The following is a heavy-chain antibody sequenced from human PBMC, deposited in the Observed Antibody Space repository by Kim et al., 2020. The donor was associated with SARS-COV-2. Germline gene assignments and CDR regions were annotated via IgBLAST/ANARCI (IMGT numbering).Heavy chain of an antibody. V-gene: IGHV4-31*03. J-gene: IGHJ4*02. D-gene: IGHD3-10*01. CDR2: IYYTGST. CDR1: GASISSDGHF. Sequence: SETLSLTCTVSGASISSDGHFWSWIRQHPGKGLEWIGYIYYTGSTYYSPSLESRVSLSVDRSTNQFFLKLRSVTAADTAIYYCARAGYGSGKYYSYLPFDWGQGTLVTVSS. CDR3: ARAGYGSGKYYSYLPFD.